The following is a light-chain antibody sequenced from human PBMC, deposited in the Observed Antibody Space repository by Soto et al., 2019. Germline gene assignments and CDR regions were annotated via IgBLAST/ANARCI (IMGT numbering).Light chain of an antibody. CDR1: QGISDY. Sequence: DIQLTQSPSFLSASVGDRVTISCRASQGISDYLAWYQQKPGKAPKLLIYGASTLQSGVPSRFSGSASGTEFTLHISSLQPEDFATYFGQQFNAYPLTFGGGTKLEIK. J-gene: IGKJ4*01. CDR2: GAS. V-gene: IGKV1-9*01. CDR3: QQFNAYPLT.